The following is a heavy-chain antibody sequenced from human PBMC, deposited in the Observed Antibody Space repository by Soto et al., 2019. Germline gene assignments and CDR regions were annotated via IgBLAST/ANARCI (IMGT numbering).Heavy chain of an antibody. CDR3: AGGCESNCRASYVRGDVFAK. Sequence: QVQLVESGGGVVQPGRSLRLSCSASGFSFSDYRIHWVRQAPGKGLEWVAVTSHDGSSEYSADSVKGRFIIARDNSKRPVYLQMNSLATEETAVYYCAGGCESNCRASYVRGDVFAKWGQGTMVTVPS. V-gene: IGHV3-30*03. J-gene: IGHJ3*01. D-gene: IGHD3-10*02. CDR1: GFSFSDYR. CDR2: TSHDGSSE.